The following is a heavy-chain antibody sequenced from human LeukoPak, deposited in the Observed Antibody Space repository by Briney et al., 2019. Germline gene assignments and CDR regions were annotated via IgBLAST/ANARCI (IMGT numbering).Heavy chain of an antibody. V-gene: IGHV3-74*01. D-gene: IGHD3-22*01. Sequence: GGSLRLSCATSGFTLTTFWMHWVRQAPGKGLVWVSRINHDGSSTNYADSVKGRFTISRDNVKNTVYLQMNSLRAEDTAVYYCVRDWGYDSSGYWQKYFDTWGQGTLVTVSS. CDR2: INHDGSST. J-gene: IGHJ4*02. CDR3: VRDWGYDSSGYWQKYFDT. CDR1: GFTLTTFW.